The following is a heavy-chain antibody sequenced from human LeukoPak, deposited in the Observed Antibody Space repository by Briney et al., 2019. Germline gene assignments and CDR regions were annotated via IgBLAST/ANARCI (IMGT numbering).Heavy chain of an antibody. V-gene: IGHV3-21*04. CDR1: GFSFGAYS. D-gene: IGHD2-15*01. CDR2: ISSRSSNI. CDR3: ARSLGYCSAGSCFPFDY. Sequence: PGGSLRLSCAASGFSFGAYSMNWVRQAPGKGLEWVSSISSRSSNIYYADSMKGRFTISRDNAKNSLYLQMNSLRAEDTAVYYCARSLGYCSAGSCFPFDYWGQGTLVTVSS. J-gene: IGHJ4*02.